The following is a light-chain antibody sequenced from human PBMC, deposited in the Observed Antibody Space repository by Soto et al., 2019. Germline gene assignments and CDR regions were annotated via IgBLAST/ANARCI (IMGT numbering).Light chain of an antibody. CDR3: HQLNSFPIP. V-gene: IGKV1-9*01. J-gene: IGKJ3*01. CDR2: GAS. Sequence: IQLTQSPSSLSASVGDRVTISCRASQGIANFLAWYQQKPGKAPKLLIYGASTLQSGVPSRFSGSGSGTDLTLTIIGLQPEDFATYYCHQLNSFPIPFGPGTKVDIK. CDR1: QGIANF.